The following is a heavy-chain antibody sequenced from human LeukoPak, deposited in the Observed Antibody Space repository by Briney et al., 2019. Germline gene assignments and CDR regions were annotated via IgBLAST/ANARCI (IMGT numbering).Heavy chain of an antibody. CDR1: GFTFSTYW. CDR3: ARFQSYSLDS. Sequence: PGGSLRLSCAASGFTFSTYWMSWVRQAPGIGLEWVANIKQDGSEKYYVDSVRGRFTISRDNAKHSLYLQMNSLRAEDTAVYYCARFQSYSLDSWGQGTLVTVSS. D-gene: IGHD3-10*01. J-gene: IGHJ4*02. V-gene: IGHV3-7*05. CDR2: IKQDGSEK.